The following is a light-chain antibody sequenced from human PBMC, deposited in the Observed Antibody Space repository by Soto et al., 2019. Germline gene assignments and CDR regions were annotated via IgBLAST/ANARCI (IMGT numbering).Light chain of an antibody. CDR2: DVN. CDR1: SSDVGDYSY. Sequence: SALTQPRSVSGSAGHSVTISCTGTSSDVGDYSYVSWYQQLPGKAPKLMIYDVNKRPSGVPDRFSGYRSGNTASLTISGXQAEDEADYYCCSYAGIYVVFGGGTK. CDR3: CSYAGIYVV. V-gene: IGLV2-11*01. J-gene: IGLJ3*02.